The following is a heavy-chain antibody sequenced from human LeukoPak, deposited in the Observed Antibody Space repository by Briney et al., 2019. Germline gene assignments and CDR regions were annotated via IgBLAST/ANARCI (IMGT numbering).Heavy chain of an antibody. CDR2: IFYSGST. J-gene: IGHJ2*01. Sequence: SETLSLTCTVSGGSIRSSSYYWGWIRQPPGKGLEWIGSIFYSGSTYYNPSLKSRVTISVDTSKNQFSLKLSSVTAADTAVYYCVRKGDGYNSGYFDLSGRGTLVTVSS. CDR1: GGSIRSSSYY. CDR3: VRKGDGYNSGYFDL. V-gene: IGHV4-39*01. D-gene: IGHD5-24*01.